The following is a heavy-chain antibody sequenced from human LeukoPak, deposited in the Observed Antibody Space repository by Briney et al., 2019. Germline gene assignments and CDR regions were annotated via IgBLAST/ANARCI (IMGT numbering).Heavy chain of an antibody. CDR3: ARYKLGEGGSGYYFYSFDY. D-gene: IGHD3-22*01. J-gene: IGHJ4*02. V-gene: IGHV4-61*01. CDR2: IYYSGST. Sequence: SETLSLTCTVSGGSVSSGSYYWSWIRQPPGKGLEWIGYIYYSGSTNYNPSLKSRVTISVDTSKNQFSLKLSSVTAADTAVYYCARYKLGEGGSGYYFYSFDYWGQGTLVTVSS. CDR1: GGSVSSGSYY.